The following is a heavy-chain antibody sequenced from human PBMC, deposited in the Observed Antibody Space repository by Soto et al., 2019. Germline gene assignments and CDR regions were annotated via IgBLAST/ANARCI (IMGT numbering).Heavy chain of an antibody. Sequence: GGSLRLSCAVSGFTFSNYAMTWVRQAPGKGLEWVSVMSGNGGRILYADSVKGRFTISRDNSKNTLYLQMNSLRAEDTAVYYCAKDLGRGYSYGYFDHWGQGTQVTVSS. CDR2: MSGNGGRI. CDR3: AKDLGRGYSYGYFDH. CDR1: GFTFSNYA. J-gene: IGHJ4*02. D-gene: IGHD5-18*01. V-gene: IGHV3-23*01.